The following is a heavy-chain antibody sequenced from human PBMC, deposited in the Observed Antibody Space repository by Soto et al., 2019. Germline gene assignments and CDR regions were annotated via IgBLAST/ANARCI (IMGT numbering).Heavy chain of an antibody. J-gene: IGHJ6*04. V-gene: IGHV4-59*01. CDR1: GGSISSYY. CDR2: IYYSGST. CDR3: AREKGPASSNSGWSPTMDV. Sequence: SETLSLTCTVSGGSISSYYWSWIRQPPGKGLEWIGYIYYSGSTNYNPSLKSRVSISVETSKNQFSLKLSSVTAADTAVYYCAREKGPASSNSGWSPTMDVWGKGTTVTVSS. D-gene: IGHD4-4*01.